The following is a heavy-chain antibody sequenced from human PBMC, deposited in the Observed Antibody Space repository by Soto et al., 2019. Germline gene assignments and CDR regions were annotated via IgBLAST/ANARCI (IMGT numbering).Heavy chain of an antibody. CDR1: GFNVSSNY. V-gene: IGHV3-66*01. J-gene: IGHJ3*02. CDR3: GRDRPDILTGHGEVFEI. Sequence: GGSLRLSCAASGFNVSSNYMSWVRQAPGKGLEWVSVIYSGGSTYYADSVKGRFTISRDNSKNTLYLQMNSLRAEDTAVYYCGRDRPDILTGHGEVFEIGGKGKMVTV. D-gene: IGHD3-9*01. CDR2: IYSGGST.